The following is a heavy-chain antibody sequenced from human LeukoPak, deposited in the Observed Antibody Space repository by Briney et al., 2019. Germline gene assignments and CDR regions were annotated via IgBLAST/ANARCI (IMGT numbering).Heavy chain of an antibody. Sequence: SETLSLTCTVSGGYLSSYYWNWIRQPPGKGLEWIGYIYYSENTNYNPSLKSRVTFSVDTSKNQFSLRLRSVTAADTAVYYCATSRSGVWRYGMDVWGPGTTVTVSS. V-gene: IGHV4-59*01. CDR2: IYYSENT. D-gene: IGHD3-10*01. J-gene: IGHJ6*02. CDR1: GGYLSSYY. CDR3: ATSRSGVWRYGMDV.